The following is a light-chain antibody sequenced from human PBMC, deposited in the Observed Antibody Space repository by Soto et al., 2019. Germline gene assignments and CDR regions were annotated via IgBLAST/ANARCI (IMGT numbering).Light chain of an antibody. CDR3: QHYNNWALT. J-gene: IGKJ5*01. CDR2: GAS. Sequence: EIVMTQSPATLSVSPGERATLSCRASQSVSNNLAWYQQKPGQAPRLLIYGASTRATGIPARFSGSGSGTEFTLTISSLQSEDFSVYYCQHYNNWALTFGQGTRLQMK. CDR1: QSVSNN. V-gene: IGKV3-15*01.